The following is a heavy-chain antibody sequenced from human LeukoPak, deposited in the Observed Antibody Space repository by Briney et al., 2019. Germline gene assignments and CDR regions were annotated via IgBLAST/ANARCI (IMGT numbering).Heavy chain of an antibody. CDR2: IKSKTDGGTA. D-gene: IGHD6-13*01. V-gene: IGHV3-15*01. J-gene: IGHJ4*02. Sequence: GGSLRLSCAASAFTFNNAWMSWVRQAPGKGLEWVGRIKSKTDGGTADYVAPVKGRFTISRDDAKNTVYLEMNSLKIEDTAVYFCTTGGSWYDPGHWGQGTLVTVSS. CDR1: AFTFNNAW. CDR3: TTGGSWYDPGH.